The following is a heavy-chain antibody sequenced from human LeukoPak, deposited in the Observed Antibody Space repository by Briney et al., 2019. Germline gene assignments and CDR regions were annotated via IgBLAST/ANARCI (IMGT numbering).Heavy chain of an antibody. D-gene: IGHD6-19*01. Sequence: SETLSLTCTVSGGSISSNYWSWIRQPPGKGLESIGYIYSTGGTNYNPSLKSRVTISVDTSKNQFSLKLSSVTAAATAVYYCTRDVDIGLAGTLFYWGRGTLVTASS. CDR3: TRDVDIGLAGTLFY. J-gene: IGHJ4*02. V-gene: IGHV4-59*12. CDR1: GGSISSNY. CDR2: IYSTGGT.